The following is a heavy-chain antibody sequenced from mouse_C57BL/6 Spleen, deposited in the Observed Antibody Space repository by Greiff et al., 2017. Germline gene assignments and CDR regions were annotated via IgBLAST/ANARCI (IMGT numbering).Heavy chain of an antibody. J-gene: IGHJ2*01. D-gene: IGHD2-2*01. CDR2: ISYSGST. CDR3: ARDRGNDAFDY. Sequence: EVQLVESGPGMVKPSQSLSLTCTVTGYSITSGYDWHWIRHFPGNKLEWMGYISYSGSTNYNPSLKSRISITHDTSKNHFFLKLNSVTTEDTATYYCARDRGNDAFDYWGQGTTLTVSS. CDR1: GYSITSGYD. V-gene: IGHV3-1*01.